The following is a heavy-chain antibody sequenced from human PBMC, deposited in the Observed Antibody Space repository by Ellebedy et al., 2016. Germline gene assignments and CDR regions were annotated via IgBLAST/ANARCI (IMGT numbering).Heavy chain of an antibody. CDR1: GYIFTGYY. Sequence: ASVKVSXXASGYIFTGYYMHWVRQAPGQGLEWMGFINPSGGSTYYAQNFQGRITMTRDTSTSTVYTELSSLRSEDTAVYYCARLFNYLDSSGYYFDQWGQGTLVTVSS. D-gene: IGHD2/OR15-2a*01. CDR3: ARLFNYLDSSGYYFDQ. CDR2: INPSGGST. J-gene: IGHJ4*02. V-gene: IGHV1-46*01.